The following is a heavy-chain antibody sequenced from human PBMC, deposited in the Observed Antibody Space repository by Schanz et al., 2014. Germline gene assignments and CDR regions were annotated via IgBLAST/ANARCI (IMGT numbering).Heavy chain of an antibody. D-gene: IGHD3-3*01. CDR3: AKDVDFWSGYYLDY. J-gene: IGHJ4*02. V-gene: IGHV3-23*01. CDR1: GVTFSSYA. Sequence: EVQLLESGGGFVQPGGSLRLSCVASGVTFSSYAMSWVRQASGKGLEWVSAISGSGASTYYADSVKGRFTISRDNSKNTLYLQMNSLRPEDTAVYFCAKDVDFWSGYYLDYWGQGTLVTVSS. CDR2: ISGSGAST.